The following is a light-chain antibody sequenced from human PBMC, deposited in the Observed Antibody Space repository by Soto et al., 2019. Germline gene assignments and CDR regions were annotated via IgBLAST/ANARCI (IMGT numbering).Light chain of an antibody. CDR3: AVWDDSLHARV. CDR1: DSNIGSNP. CDR2: LND. V-gene: IGLV1-44*01. J-gene: IGLJ3*02. Sequence: QLVLTQPPSASGTPGQTVTISCSGSDSNIGSNPLNWFQQLPGAAPTLLIYLNDQRPSGVPARFSGSKSGTSASLAISGLQSEDEADYYCAVWDDSLHARVFGGGTKVTVL.